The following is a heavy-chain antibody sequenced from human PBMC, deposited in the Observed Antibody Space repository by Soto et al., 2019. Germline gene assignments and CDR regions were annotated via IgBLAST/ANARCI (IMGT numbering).Heavy chain of an antibody. D-gene: IGHD2-8*01. V-gene: IGHV3-23*01. CDR1: GFTFSSYA. CDR3: ADYCTNGVCYSY. CDR2: ISGSGGST. J-gene: IGHJ4*02. Sequence: EVQLLESGGGLVQPGGSLRLSCAASGFTFSSYAMSWVRQDPGKGLEWVSAISGSGGSTYYADSVKGRFTISRDNSKNTLYLQMNSLRAEDTAVYYCADYCTNGVCYSYWGQGTLVTVSS.